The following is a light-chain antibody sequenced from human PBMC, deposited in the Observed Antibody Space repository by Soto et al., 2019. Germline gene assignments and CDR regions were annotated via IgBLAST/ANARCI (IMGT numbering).Light chain of an antibody. CDR2: DTS. V-gene: IGKV3-20*01. CDR3: QQYGSSPRT. Sequence: EIVLTQSPGTLSLSPGERATLSCRASQSVNSGYLAWYQHTPGQAPRLLIYDTSTRATGIPDRFSGSGSGTDFTLTISRLEPEDFAVFYCQQYGSSPRTFGQGTKVEI. J-gene: IGKJ1*01. CDR1: QSVNSGY.